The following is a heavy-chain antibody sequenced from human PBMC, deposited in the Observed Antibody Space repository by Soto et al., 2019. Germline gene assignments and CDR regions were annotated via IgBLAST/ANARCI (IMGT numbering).Heavy chain of an antibody. D-gene: IGHD3-22*01. V-gene: IGHV3-21*01. J-gene: IGHJ6*02. CDR3: ASTYYYDSSGYYPYYYYGMDV. CDR2: ISSSSSYI. Sequence: ESGGGLVKPGGSLRLSCAASGFTFSSYSMNWVRQAPGKGLEWVSSISSSSSYIYYADSVKGRFTISRDNAKNSLYLQMNSLRAEDTAVYYCASTYYYDSSGYYPYYYYGMDVWGQGTTVTVSS. CDR1: GFTFSSYS.